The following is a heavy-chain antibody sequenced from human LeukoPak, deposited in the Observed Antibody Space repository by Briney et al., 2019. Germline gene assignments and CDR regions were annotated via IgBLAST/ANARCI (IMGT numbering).Heavy chain of an antibody. CDR2: ITTSGSTI. V-gene: IGHV3-48*03. D-gene: IGHD1-1*01. CDR3: AREDSRLDNAFDI. Sequence: PGGSLRLSCAASGFTFSSYEMNWVRQAPGKGLEWVAYITTSGSTIYYAGSVKGRFSISRDNAKNSLYLQMNSLRAEDTSVYYCAREDSRLDNAFDIWGQGTMVTVSS. J-gene: IGHJ3*02. CDR1: GFTFSSYE.